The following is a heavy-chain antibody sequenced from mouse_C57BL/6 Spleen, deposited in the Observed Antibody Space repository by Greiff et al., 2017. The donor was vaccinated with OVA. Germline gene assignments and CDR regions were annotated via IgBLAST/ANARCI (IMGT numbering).Heavy chain of an antibody. CDR3: TTRYYGSSYRYFDY. CDR1: GFNIKDYY. V-gene: IGHV14-1*01. Sequence: VQLKQSGAELVRPGASVKLSCTASGFNIKDYYMHWVKQRPEQGLEWIGRIDPEDGDTEYAPKFQGKATMTADTSSNTAYLQLSSLTSEDTAVYYCTTRYYGSSYRYFDYWGQGTTLTVSS. D-gene: IGHD1-1*01. CDR2: IDPEDGDT. J-gene: IGHJ2*01.